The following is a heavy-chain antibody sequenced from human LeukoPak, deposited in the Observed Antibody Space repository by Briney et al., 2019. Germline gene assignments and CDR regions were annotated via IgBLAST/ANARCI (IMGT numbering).Heavy chain of an antibody. J-gene: IGHJ4*02. CDR3: ARHRGRYCSGGSCYGRYYFDY. CDR2: INHSGST. Sequence: SETLSLTCAVYGGSFSGYYWSWIRQPPGKGLEWIGGINHSGSTNYNPSLKSRVTISVDTSKNQFSLKLSSVTAADTAVYYCARHRGRYCSGGSCYGRYYFDYWGQGTLVTVSS. CDR1: GGSFSGYY. V-gene: IGHV4-34*01. D-gene: IGHD2-15*01.